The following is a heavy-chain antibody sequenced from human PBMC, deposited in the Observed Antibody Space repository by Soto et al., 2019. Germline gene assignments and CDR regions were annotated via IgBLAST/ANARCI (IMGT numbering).Heavy chain of an antibody. CDR2: IIPIFGTA. Sequence: QVQLVQSGAEVKKLGSSVKVSCKASGGTFSSYAISWVRQAPGQGLEWMGGIIPIFGTANYAQKFQGRVTITADKSTSTAYMELSSLRSEDTAVYYCASVHTNYYDSSGYCYYFDYWGQGTLVTVSS. CDR3: ASVHTNYYDSSGYCYYFDY. V-gene: IGHV1-69*06. CDR1: GGTFSSYA. J-gene: IGHJ4*02. D-gene: IGHD3-22*01.